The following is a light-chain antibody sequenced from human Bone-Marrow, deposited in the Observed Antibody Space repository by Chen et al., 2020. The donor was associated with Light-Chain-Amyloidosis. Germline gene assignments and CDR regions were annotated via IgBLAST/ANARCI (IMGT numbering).Light chain of an antibody. CDR3: QVWDRSSDRPV. CDR2: DDS. V-gene: IGLV3-21*02. CDR1: NIGSTS. J-gene: IGLJ3*02. Sequence: SYVLTQPSSVSVAPGQTATIACGGNNIGSTSVHWYQQTPGQAPLLVVYDDSDRPSGIPERVAGSNSGNTATLTISRVEAGGEADYYCQVWDRSSDRPVFGGGTKLTVL.